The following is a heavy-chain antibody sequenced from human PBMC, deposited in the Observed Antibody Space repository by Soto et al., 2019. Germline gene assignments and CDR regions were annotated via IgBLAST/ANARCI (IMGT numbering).Heavy chain of an antibody. D-gene: IGHD6-13*01. CDR1: GGSISSFY. CDR2: IYSGGRN. Sequence: SETLSLTCTVSGGSISSFYWSWIRQPAGKGLEWIGRIYSGGRNNYSPSLKSRVTMSVDTSKNQFSLRLSSVTAADTAMYYCARGSSRWDYWGQGTLVTVSS. CDR3: ARGSSRWDY. J-gene: IGHJ4*02. V-gene: IGHV4-4*07.